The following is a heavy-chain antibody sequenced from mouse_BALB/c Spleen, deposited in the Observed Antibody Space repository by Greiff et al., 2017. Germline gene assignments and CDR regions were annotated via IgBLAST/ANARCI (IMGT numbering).Heavy chain of an antibody. J-gene: IGHJ3*01. D-gene: IGHD2-4*01. Sequence: VQLQQPGAELVKPGASVKLSCKASGYTFTSYYMYWVKQRPGQGLEWIGGINPSNGGTNFNEKFKSKATLTVDKSSSTAYMQLGSLTSEDSAVYYCTTYYDYDGWFAYWGQGTLVTVSA. V-gene: IGHV1S81*02. CDR1: GYTFTSYY. CDR2: INPSNGGT. CDR3: TTYYDYDGWFAY.